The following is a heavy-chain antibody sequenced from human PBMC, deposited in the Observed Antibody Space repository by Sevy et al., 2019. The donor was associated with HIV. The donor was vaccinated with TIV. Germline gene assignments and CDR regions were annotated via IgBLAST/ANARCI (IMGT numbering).Heavy chain of an antibody. J-gene: IGHJ4*02. V-gene: IGHV3-48*03. CDR1: GFPFSSYE. Sequence: GGSLRLSCAASGFPFSSYEMNWVRQAPGKGLEWISYISSSGVNIHYAESVKGRFTISRDNAKNSLYLHMNSLRDEDTAVYYCARGWASLAAPGFFDYWGLGALVTVSS. CDR2: ISSSGVNI. D-gene: IGHD6-13*01. CDR3: ARGWASLAAPGFFDY.